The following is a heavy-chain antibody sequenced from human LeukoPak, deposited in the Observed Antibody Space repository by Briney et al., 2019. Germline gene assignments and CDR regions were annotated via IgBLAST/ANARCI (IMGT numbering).Heavy chain of an antibody. CDR1: GFTFSSFF. J-gene: IGHJ3*02. Sequence: GGSLRLSCAASGFTFSSFFMNWVRQAPGKGLEWVSYISTSSTTMYYADSVKGRFTISRDNAKNSLYLQMNSLRAEDTALYYCAKDMEALSGGNLPGDAFDIWGQGTMVTVSS. CDR2: ISTSSTTM. V-gene: IGHV3-48*04. CDR3: AKDMEALSGGNLPGDAFDI. D-gene: IGHD4-23*01.